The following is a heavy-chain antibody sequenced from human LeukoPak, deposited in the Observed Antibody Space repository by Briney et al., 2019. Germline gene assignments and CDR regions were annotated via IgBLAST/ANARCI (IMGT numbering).Heavy chain of an antibody. D-gene: IGHD6-13*01. J-gene: IGHJ4*02. Sequence: GGSLRLSCAASGFTFSSYAMSWVRQAPGKGLEWVSAISGSGGSTYYADSVKGRFTISRDNSKNTLYLQMKSLRAEDTAVYYCAKDRSAAGSFNYWGQGTLVTVSS. CDR1: GFTFSSYA. CDR3: AKDRSAAGSFNY. CDR2: ISGSGGST. V-gene: IGHV3-23*01.